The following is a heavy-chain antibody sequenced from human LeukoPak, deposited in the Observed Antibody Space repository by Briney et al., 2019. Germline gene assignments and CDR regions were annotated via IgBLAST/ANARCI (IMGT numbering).Heavy chain of an antibody. CDR3: ARSRQGSGLLNY. J-gene: IGHJ4*02. D-gene: IGHD3-10*01. CDR2: IYDRGPT. V-gene: IGHV4-30-2*01. Sequence: SQTLSLTCTVSGGAITSGGYSWNWIRQPPGKGLEWIGCIYDRGPTYYNPSLKSRITISVDRPKNQFFLNVTSVTAADTAVYYRARSRQGSGLLNYWGQGNLVAVSS. CDR1: GGAITSGGYS.